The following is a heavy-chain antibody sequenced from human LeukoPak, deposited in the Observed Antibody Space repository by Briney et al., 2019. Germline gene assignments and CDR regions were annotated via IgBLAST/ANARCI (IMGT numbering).Heavy chain of an antibody. J-gene: IGHJ2*01. D-gene: IGHD3-22*01. Sequence: SETLSLTCTVSGGSISNYYWSWVRQPPGKGLEWIGYISYNGSTNYNHSLNTRVTISVDTSKTQFSLKLSSVTAADTAVYYCARRGNYYDSSGYYHHWYFELWGPGTLVTVSS. CDR3: ARRGNYYDSSGYYHHWYFEL. CDR2: ISYNGST. CDR1: GGSISNYY. V-gene: IGHV4-59*08.